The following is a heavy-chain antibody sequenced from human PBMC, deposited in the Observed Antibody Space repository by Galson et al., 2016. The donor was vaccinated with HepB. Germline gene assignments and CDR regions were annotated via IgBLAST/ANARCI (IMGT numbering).Heavy chain of an antibody. CDR2: INSRGSNI. CDR1: GFIFSSYT. D-gene: IGHD4-17*01. V-gene: IGHV3-21*06. J-gene: IGHJ4*02. Sequence: SLRLSCAASGFIFSSYTMTWVRQAPGKGLEWVSSINSRGSNIYYADSVKGRFAIYRDNTKSSVFLQMNSLTADDTAVYYCAADYVEGLLDYWGQGILVSVSS. CDR3: AADYVEGLLDY.